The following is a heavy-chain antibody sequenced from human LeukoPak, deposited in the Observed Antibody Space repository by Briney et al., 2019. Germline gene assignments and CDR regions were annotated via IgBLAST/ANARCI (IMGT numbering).Heavy chain of an antibody. CDR1: GFSVSSNY. D-gene: IGHD3-10*01. CDR3: AKVAKYYYGSETYYFFEH. Sequence: GGSLRLSCAASGFSVSSNYLTWVRQAPGKGLECVSVIYSDSNTYYADSVKGRFTISRDNAKNSLYLQMNSLRVEDTAVYYCAKVAKYYYGSETYYFFEHWGQGTPVTASS. CDR2: IYSDSNT. J-gene: IGHJ4*02. V-gene: IGHV3-66*01.